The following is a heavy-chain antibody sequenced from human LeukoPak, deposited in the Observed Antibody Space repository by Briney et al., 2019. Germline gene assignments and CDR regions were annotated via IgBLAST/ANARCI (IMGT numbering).Heavy chain of an antibody. J-gene: IGHJ4*02. CDR3: ARDLLTYSSGWYDDY. Sequence: PSETLSLTCTVSGGSISSYYWSWIRQPPGKGLEWIGYIYYSGSTNYNPSLKSRVTISVDKSKNQFSLKLSSVTAADTAVYYCARDLLTYSSGWYDDYWGQGTLVTVSS. D-gene: IGHD6-19*01. CDR1: GGSISSYY. V-gene: IGHV4-59*12. CDR2: IYYSGST.